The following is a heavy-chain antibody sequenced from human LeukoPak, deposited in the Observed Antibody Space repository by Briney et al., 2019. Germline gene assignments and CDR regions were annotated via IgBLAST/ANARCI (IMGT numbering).Heavy chain of an antibody. CDR1: GGSISSDY. Sequence: TPSETLSLTCTVSGGSISSDYWSWIRQPPGKGLEWIGYIYYRGSTNYNPSLKSRVTISVDTSKNQFSLKLSSVTAAHTAVYYCARDHTGDSSGPEAAYMDVWGKGTTVTVSS. V-gene: IGHV4-59*01. CDR3: ARDHTGDSSGPEAAYMDV. D-gene: IGHD6-19*01. J-gene: IGHJ6*03. CDR2: IYYRGST.